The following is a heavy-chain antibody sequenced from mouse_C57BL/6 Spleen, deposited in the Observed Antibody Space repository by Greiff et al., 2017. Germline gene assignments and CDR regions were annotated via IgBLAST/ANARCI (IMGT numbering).Heavy chain of an antibody. J-gene: IGHJ4*01. CDR3: ARVGWLLYAMDY. CDR2: INPGSGGT. D-gene: IGHD2-3*01. Sequence: VQLQQSGAELVRPGTSVKVSCKASGYAFTNYLIEWVKQRPGQGLEWIGVINPGSGGTNYNEKFKGKATLTADKSSSTAYMQLSSLTSEDSAVYFCARVGWLLYAMDYWGQGTSVTVSS. CDR1: GYAFTNYL. V-gene: IGHV1-54*01.